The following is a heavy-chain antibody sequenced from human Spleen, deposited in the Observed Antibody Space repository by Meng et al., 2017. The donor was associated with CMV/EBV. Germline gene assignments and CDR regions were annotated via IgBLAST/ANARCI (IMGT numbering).Heavy chain of an antibody. Sequence: SGGSISSSNWWSWVRQPPGKGLEWIGEIYHSGSTNYNPSLKSRGTISVDKSKNQFSLKLSSVTAADTAVYYCARTRRSNWNAIGFDPWGQGTLVTVSS. CDR1: GGSISSSNW. V-gene: IGHV4-4*02. CDR3: ARTRRSNWNAIGFDP. D-gene: IGHD1-20*01. J-gene: IGHJ5*02. CDR2: IYHSGST.